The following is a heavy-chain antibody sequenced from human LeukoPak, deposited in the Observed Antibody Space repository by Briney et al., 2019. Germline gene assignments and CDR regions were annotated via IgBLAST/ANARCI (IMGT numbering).Heavy chain of an antibody. CDR2: IYSGGST. J-gene: IGHJ4*02. Sequence: PGGSLRLSCAASGFTVSSNYMSWVRQAPGKGLEWVSVIYSGGSTYYADSVEGRFTISRDNSKNTLYLQMNSLRAEDTAVYYCASSILSYFDYWGQGTLVTVSS. V-gene: IGHV3-53*01. CDR1: GFTVSSNY. D-gene: IGHD2/OR15-2a*01. CDR3: ASSILSYFDY.